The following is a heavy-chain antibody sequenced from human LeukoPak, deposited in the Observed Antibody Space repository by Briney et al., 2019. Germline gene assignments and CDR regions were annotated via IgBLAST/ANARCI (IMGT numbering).Heavy chain of an antibody. CDR1: GFTFSSYS. V-gene: IGHV3-21*01. J-gene: IGHJ4*01. Sequence: PGGSLRLSCAASGFTFSSYSMNWVRQAPGKGLEWVSSISRSSSYIYYADSVKGRFTISRDNAKNSLYLQMNSLRAEDTAVYYCARDLGRNGSGGSCYPDYWGQEPWSPSPQ. CDR3: ARDLGRNGSGGSCYPDY. D-gene: IGHD2-15*01. CDR2: ISRSSSYI.